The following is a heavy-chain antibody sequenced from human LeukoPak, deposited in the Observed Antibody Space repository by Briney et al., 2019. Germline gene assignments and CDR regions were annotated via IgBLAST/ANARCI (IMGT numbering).Heavy chain of an antibody. J-gene: IGHJ4*02. Sequence: PSRTLSLTCTVSGGSISSGGYYWSWIRQHPGKGLEWIGYIYYSGSTYYNPSLKSRVTISVDTSKNQFSLKLSSVTAADTAVYYCARGGTVVPFDYWGQGTLVTVSS. CDR1: GGSISSGGYY. CDR2: IYYSGST. V-gene: IGHV4-31*03. D-gene: IGHD4-17*01. CDR3: ARGGTVVPFDY.